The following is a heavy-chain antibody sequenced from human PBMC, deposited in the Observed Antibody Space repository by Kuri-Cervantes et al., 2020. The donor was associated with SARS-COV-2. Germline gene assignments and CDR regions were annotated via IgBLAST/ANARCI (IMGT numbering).Heavy chain of an antibody. J-gene: IGHJ5*02. CDR2: IYYSGSI. Sequence: SEPLSPTCTVPGGPISSVGYYWSWIRQHPGTGLEWIGYIYYSGSIYYNPSLKSRVALSVDTSKNLLSLKLSSVTAADTAVYYCARVGITRVRGVNARFDHWGQGTLVTVSS. CDR3: ARVGITRVRGVNARFDH. CDR1: GGPISSVGYY. D-gene: IGHD3-10*01. V-gene: IGHV4-31*03.